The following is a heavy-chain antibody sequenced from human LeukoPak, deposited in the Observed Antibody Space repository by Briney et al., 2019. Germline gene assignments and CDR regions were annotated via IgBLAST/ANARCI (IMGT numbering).Heavy chain of an antibody. CDR3: ARVVCWNYGYSDH. Sequence: GESLKISCQGSGYTFTSDWIAWVRQMPGKGLEWMGSIYPGDSDTRYSPSFQGQVTISADKSISTAYLQWSSLEASDTAMYYCARVVCWNYGYSDHWSQGTLVTVST. CDR1: GYTFTSDW. V-gene: IGHV5-51*01. D-gene: IGHD5-18*01. J-gene: IGHJ4*02. CDR2: IYPGDSDT.